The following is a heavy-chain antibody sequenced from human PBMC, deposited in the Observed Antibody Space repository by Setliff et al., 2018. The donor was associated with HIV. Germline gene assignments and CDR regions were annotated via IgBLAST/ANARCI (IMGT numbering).Heavy chain of an antibody. J-gene: IGHJ4*02. Sequence: GASVKVSCKASGYTFTSYGISWVRQAPGQGLEWMGWISGYNGITKYSQKLQGIVTMTTDTSTSTAYMELRSLRSEDTAVYYCAREVRQGPAMVNYFDYWGQGTLVTVSS. CDR1: GYTFTSYG. D-gene: IGHD5-18*01. CDR2: ISGYNGIT. CDR3: AREVRQGPAMVNYFDY. V-gene: IGHV1-18*01.